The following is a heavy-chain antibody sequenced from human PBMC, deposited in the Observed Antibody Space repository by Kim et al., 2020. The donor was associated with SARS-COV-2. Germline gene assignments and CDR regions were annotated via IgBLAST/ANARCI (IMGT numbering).Heavy chain of an antibody. CDR2: K. D-gene: IGHD6-13*01. V-gene: IGHV3-30*01. CDR3: ARGSSSWSFDY. Sequence: KYYADSVKGRFTISRDNSKNTLYLQMNSLRAEDTAVYYCARGSSSWSFDYWGQGTLVTVSS. J-gene: IGHJ4*02.